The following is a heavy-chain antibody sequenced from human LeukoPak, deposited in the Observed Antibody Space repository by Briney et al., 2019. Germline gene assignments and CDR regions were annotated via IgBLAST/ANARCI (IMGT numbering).Heavy chain of an antibody. CDR3: AKEFAAAGTLYFDY. D-gene: IGHD6-13*01. CDR2: IRYDGSNK. CDR1: GFTFSSYG. J-gene: IGHJ4*02. Sequence: PGGSLRLSYAAYGFTFSSYGMHWVRQAPGKGLEWVTFIRYDGSNKYYADSVKGRFTISRDNSKNTLYLQMNSLRAEDTAVYYCAKEFAAAGTLYFDYWGQGTLVTVSS. V-gene: IGHV3-30*02.